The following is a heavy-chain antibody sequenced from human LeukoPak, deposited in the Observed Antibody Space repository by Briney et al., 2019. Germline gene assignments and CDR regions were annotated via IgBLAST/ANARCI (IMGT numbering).Heavy chain of an antibody. Sequence: GGSLRLSCAAAGFTFSDRYMSWIRQAPGRGMEWVAYISPNSNTIHYADSVKGRFTISRDNAKNSLFLQVDSLRAEDTAMYYCVTESGWLFDYWGQGTLVTVSS. CDR1: GFTFSDRY. D-gene: IGHD6-19*01. J-gene: IGHJ4*02. V-gene: IGHV3-11*04. CDR3: VTESGWLFDY. CDR2: ISPNSNTI.